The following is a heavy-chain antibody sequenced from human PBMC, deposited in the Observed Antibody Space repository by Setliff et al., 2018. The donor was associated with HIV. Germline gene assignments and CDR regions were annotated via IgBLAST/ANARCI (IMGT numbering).Heavy chain of an antibody. Sequence: ASVKVSCKASEYTFTSFDINWVRQATGQGLEWMGWMSPNSGYTVYAQKFQGRVTMTSSTSISTAYMELSRLRSEVTAVYYCARSLPYDSIPLDPWGQGTLVTVSS. CDR3: ARSLPYDSIPLDP. CDR2: MSPNSGYT. V-gene: IGHV1-8*02. J-gene: IGHJ5*02. CDR1: EYTFTSFD. D-gene: IGHD3-22*01.